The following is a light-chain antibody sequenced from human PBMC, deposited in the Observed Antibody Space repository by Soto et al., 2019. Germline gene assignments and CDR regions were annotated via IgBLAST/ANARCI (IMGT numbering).Light chain of an antibody. CDR3: QQLNSYPIT. CDR2: AAS. Sequence: IPLTQSPSSLSASVGDRVTITCRASQGISNYLAWYQQKPGKAPKLLISAASTLQSGVPSRFSGSGSGTDYTLTISSLQPEDFAIYFCQQLNSYPITFGQGTRLEIK. CDR1: QGISNY. J-gene: IGKJ5*01. V-gene: IGKV1-9*01.